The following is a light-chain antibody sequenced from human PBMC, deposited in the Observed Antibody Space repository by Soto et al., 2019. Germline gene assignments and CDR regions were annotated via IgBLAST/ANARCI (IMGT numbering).Light chain of an antibody. CDR3: SSYTSSTTHYVV. J-gene: IGLJ2*01. Sequence: SALTQPASVSGSPGQSITISCTGTNSDVGGYDYVSWYQQHPGKAPKVMIYGVSNRPSGISNRFSGSKSGNTASLTISGLQAEDEADYYCSSYTSSTTHYVVFGGGTKVTVL. CDR1: NSDVGGYDY. CDR2: GVS. V-gene: IGLV2-14*01.